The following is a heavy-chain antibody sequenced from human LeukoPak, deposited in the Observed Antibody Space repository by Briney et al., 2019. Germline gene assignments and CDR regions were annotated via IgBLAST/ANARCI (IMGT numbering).Heavy chain of an antibody. CDR3: RAATRYLDYYYDY. CDR2: ISSDGTNK. J-gene: IGHJ4*02. Sequence: GGSLRLSCAASRFTFSIFGMHWVRQAPGKGLEWIAVISSDGTNKYHADSVRGRFTISRDNSKDTLYLQMSSLRIEDTAIYYCRAATRYLDYYYDYWGQGTLVTVSS. V-gene: IGHV3-30*03. CDR1: RFTFSIFG. D-gene: IGHD3-22*01.